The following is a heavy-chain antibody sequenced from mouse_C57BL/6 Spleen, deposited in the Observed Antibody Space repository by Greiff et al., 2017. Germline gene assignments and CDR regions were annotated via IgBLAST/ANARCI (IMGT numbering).Heavy chain of an antibody. CDR2: LNPSNGGT. CDR1: GYTFTSYW. J-gene: IGHJ2*01. V-gene: IGHV1-53*01. D-gene: IGHD1-1*01. CDR3: ARAPLYGSSLYYCDD. Sequence: QVQLQQPGTELVKPGASVKLSCKASGYTFTSYWMHWVKQRPGQGLEWIGNLNPSNGGTNYNEPFKGTATLTVDKSSSTAYMQLSSLTSEDSAVECCARAPLYGSSLYYCDDWGQGTTRTVSS.